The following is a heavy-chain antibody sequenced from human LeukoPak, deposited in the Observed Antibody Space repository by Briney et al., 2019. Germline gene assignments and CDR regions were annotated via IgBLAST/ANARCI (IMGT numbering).Heavy chain of an antibody. D-gene: IGHD2-21*02. V-gene: IGHV4-4*07. Sequence: PSETLSLNCTVSGGSISGYYWSWIRQPAGKGLEWIGRIYTSDDAKYNPSLESRVTMSVDTSKNQFSLKLSSVTAADTAVYYCARYGDPTYYFDYWGQGTLVAVSS. CDR2: IYTSDDA. CDR1: GGSISGYY. J-gene: IGHJ4*01. CDR3: ARYGDPTYYFDY.